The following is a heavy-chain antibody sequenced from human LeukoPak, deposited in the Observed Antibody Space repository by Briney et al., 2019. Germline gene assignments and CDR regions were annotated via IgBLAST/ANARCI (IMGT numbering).Heavy chain of an antibody. Sequence: GGSLRLXCAASGLTFSGSVMHWVRQASGKGLEWVGRIRSKANSYATAYAASVKGRFTISRDDSKNTAYLQMNSLKTEDAAVYYCTSQSIAARPTSLWGQGTLVTVSS. CDR3: TSQSIAARPTSL. CDR1: GLTFSGSV. CDR2: IRSKANSYAT. J-gene: IGHJ4*02. V-gene: IGHV3-73*01. D-gene: IGHD6-6*01.